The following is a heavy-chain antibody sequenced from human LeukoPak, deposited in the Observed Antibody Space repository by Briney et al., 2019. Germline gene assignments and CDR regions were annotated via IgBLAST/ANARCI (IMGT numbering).Heavy chain of an antibody. CDR1: GGTFSSYA. J-gene: IGHJ5*02. CDR2: IIPIFGTA. Sequence: GASVKVSCKASGGTFSSYAISWVRQAPGQGLEWVGGIIPIFGTANYAQKFQGRVTITADESTSTAYMELSSLRSEDTAVYYCARASQWLVPEGRWFDPWGQGTLVTVSS. V-gene: IGHV1-69*13. CDR3: ARASQWLVPEGRWFDP. D-gene: IGHD6-19*01.